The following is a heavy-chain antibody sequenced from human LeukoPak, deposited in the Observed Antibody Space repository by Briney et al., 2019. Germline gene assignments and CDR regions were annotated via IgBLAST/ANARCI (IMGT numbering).Heavy chain of an antibody. CDR1: GYSISSSNW. CDR3: ARTRYSGYDTAIDY. J-gene: IGHJ4*02. D-gene: IGHD5-12*01. CDR2: IYYSGST. Sequence: SETLSLTCTVSGYSISSSNWWGWIRQPPGKGLEWIGYIYYSGSTYYNPSLKSRVTMSVDTSKNQFSLKLSSVTAVDTAVYYCARTRYSGYDTAIDYWGQGTLVTVSS. V-gene: IGHV4-28*01.